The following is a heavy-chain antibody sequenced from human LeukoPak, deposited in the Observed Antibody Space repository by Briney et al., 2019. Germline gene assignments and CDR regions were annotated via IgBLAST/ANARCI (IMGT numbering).Heavy chain of an antibody. CDR2: IHYSGST. V-gene: IGHV4-59*01. CDR1: GSSINSYY. D-gene: IGHD6-19*01. Sequence: SETLSLTCTVSGSSINSYYWTWIRQPPGKGLEWIGYIHYSGSTTYNASLKSRVTILLDRSKNQFSLKLVSVTAADTAVYYCARVPGITVTGTLWGADYWGQGTLVTVSS. CDR3: ARVPGITVTGTLWGADY. J-gene: IGHJ4*02.